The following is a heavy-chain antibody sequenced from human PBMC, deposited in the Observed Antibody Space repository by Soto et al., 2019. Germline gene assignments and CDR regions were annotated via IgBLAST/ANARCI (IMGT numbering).Heavy chain of an antibody. J-gene: IGHJ4*02. CDR3: VRESTPPFFDS. Sequence: LRLSCVGSGFTLNNYGVHWVRQAPGKGLEWVALIWYDGLRQTYADSVRGRFTISRDSSTNTIYLQMNSLRAEDTANYFCVRESTPPFFDSWGQGTPVTVSS. CDR1: GFTLNNYG. D-gene: IGHD2-15*01. V-gene: IGHV3-33*01. CDR2: IWYDGLRQ.